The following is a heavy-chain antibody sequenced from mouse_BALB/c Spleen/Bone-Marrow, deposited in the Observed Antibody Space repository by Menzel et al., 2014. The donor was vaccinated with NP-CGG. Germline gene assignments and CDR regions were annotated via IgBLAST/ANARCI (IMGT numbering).Heavy chain of an antibody. V-gene: IGHV5-15*02. D-gene: IGHD1-1*01. Sequence: EVKLMESGGGLVQPGGSRKLSCAASGFTFSDYGMAWVRQAPGKGPEWVAFIRNLAYSIYYAATVTGRYTISRENAKNTLYLEMSSLRSEDTAMYYCARDQVYYYGSSYGYFDVWGAGTTVTVSS. CDR2: IRNLAYSI. CDR3: ARDQVYYYGSSYGYFDV. CDR1: GFTFSDYG. J-gene: IGHJ1*01.